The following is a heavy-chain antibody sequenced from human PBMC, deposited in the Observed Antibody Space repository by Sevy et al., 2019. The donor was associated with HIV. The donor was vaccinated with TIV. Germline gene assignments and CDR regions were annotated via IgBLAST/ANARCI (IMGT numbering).Heavy chain of an antibody. D-gene: IGHD3-22*01. CDR2: IYTSGST. CDR1: GGSISSYY. V-gene: IGHV4-4*07. J-gene: IGHJ1*01. CDR3: ASGGYYDSSGYYDRFEYFQH. Sequence: SETLSLTCTVSGGSISSYYWSWIRQPAGKGLEWIGRIYTSGSTNYNPSLKSRVTMSVDTSKNQFSLKLSFVTAADTAVYYCASGGYYDSSGYYDRFEYFQHWGQGTLVTVSS.